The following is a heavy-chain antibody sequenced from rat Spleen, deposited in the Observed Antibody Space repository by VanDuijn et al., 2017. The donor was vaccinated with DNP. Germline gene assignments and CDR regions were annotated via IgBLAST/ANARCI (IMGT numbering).Heavy chain of an antibody. CDR2: TTLGDGSV. CDR3: TRVHYDGTVMSNEGFAY. CDR1: GFTFRNYY. J-gene: IGHJ3*01. Sequence: EVQLVESGGGLVQPGRSLKLSCVVSGFTFRNYYMAWVRQAPTKGLEWVAYTTLGDGSVYYRDFVKGRFTMSRDKAKNTLYLQMDSLRSEDTATYYCTRVHYDGTVMSNEGFAYWGQGTLVTVSS. V-gene: IGHV5-27*01. D-gene: IGHD1-12*02.